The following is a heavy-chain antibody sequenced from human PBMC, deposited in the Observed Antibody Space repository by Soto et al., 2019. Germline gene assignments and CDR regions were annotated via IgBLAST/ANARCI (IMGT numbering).Heavy chain of an antibody. Sequence: SLRLSCAASGFTFSDDYVSWIRQAPGEGLEWIAYIGGSSYTKYADSVKGRFTISRDNSKNTLYLQMNSLRDEDTAVYHCVKGYWKGDVWGQGTTVTVSS. D-gene: IGHD1-1*01. CDR3: VKGYWKGDV. V-gene: IGHV3-11*05. CDR2: IGGSSYT. CDR1: GFTFSDDY. J-gene: IGHJ6*02.